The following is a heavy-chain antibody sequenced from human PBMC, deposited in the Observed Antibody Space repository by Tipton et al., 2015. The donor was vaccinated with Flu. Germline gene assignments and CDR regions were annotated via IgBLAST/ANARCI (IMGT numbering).Heavy chain of an antibody. V-gene: IGHV3-30*03. CDR3: ARGRTGGWYWDYFDY. D-gene: IGHD6-19*01. CDR1: GFTFSSSA. Sequence: SLRLSCAASGFTFSSSAMHWVRQAPGKGLEWVSVISYDGSNKYYGESVKSRFTISRDNSKNTLYLQMNNLRADDTAVYYCARGRTGGWYWDYFDYWGQGTLVAVSS. J-gene: IGHJ4*02. CDR2: ISYDGSNK.